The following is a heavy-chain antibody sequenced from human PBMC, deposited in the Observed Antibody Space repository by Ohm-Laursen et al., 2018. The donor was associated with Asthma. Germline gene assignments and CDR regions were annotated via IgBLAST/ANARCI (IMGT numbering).Heavy chain of an antibody. CDR1: GYSFSLYS. V-gene: IGHV3-21*01. D-gene: IGHD1-26*01. J-gene: IGHJ1*01. CDR3: ARIGPEWELPGREYSLHH. CDR2: ISTASTFI. Sequence: SLRLSCAASGYSFSLYSIHWIRQAPGKGLEWVASISTASTFIYYADSVRGRLTTSRDNAKNSVYLQMNSLRAEDTALYYCARIGPEWELPGREYSLHHWGQGTQVTVSS.